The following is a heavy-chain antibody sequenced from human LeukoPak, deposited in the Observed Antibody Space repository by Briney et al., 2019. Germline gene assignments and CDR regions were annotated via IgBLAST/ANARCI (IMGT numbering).Heavy chain of an antibody. V-gene: IGHV3-21*01. CDR3: ASLRYYDYFDY. Sequence: GGSLRLSCAASGFTFSNYSMNWVRQAPGKGLEWVSSISSSSSYIYYADSVKGRFTISRDNSKNTLYLQMNSLRAEDTAVYYCASLRYYDYFDYWGQGTLVTVSS. CDR2: ISSSSSYI. J-gene: IGHJ4*02. D-gene: IGHD3-10*01. CDR1: GFTFSNYS.